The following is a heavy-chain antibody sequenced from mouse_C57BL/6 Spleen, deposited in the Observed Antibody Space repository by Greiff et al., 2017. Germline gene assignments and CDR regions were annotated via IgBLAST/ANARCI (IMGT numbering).Heavy chain of an antibody. CDR3: TFYDYDGIAY. J-gene: IGHJ3*01. D-gene: IGHD2-4*01. CDR1: GFNIKDDY. Sequence: VQLQQSGAELVRPGASVKLSCTASGFNIKDDYMNWVKQRPEQGLEWIGWIDPENGDTEYASKFQGKATITADTSSNTAYLQLSSLTSEDTAVYYCTFYDYDGIAYWGQGTLVTVSA. CDR2: IDPENGDT. V-gene: IGHV14-4*01.